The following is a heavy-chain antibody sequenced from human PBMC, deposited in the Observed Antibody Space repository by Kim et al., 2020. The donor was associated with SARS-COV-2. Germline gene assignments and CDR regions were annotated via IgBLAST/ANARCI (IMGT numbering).Heavy chain of an antibody. CDR2: ISGGGGST. D-gene: IGHD4-17*01. J-gene: IGHJ4*02. V-gene: IGHV3-23*01. Sequence: GGSLRLSCVASGFTFTTYAMNWVRQPPGKGLEWVSGISGGGGSTYYADSVKGRFTISRDTSKKTLYLQMNSLRVEDTAVYYCAKVSRVTTQTTGGDCFDSWGQGTLVSVSS. CDR1: GFTFTTYA. CDR3: AKVSRVTTQTTGGDCFDS.